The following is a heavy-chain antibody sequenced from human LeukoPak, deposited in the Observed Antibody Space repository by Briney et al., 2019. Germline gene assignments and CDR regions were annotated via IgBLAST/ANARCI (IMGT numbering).Heavy chain of an antibody. J-gene: IGHJ4*02. CDR2: IYYSGST. D-gene: IGHD6-13*01. CDR1: GGSISSGGYY. CDR3: ASLRTEAAAAPFDY. V-gene: IGHV4-31*03. Sequence: PSQTLSLTCTVSGGSISSGGYYWSWIRQHPGKGLEWIGYIYYSGSTYYNPSLKSRVTISVDTSKNQFSLKLSSVTAADTAVYYCASLRTEAAAAPFDYWGQGTLVTVSS.